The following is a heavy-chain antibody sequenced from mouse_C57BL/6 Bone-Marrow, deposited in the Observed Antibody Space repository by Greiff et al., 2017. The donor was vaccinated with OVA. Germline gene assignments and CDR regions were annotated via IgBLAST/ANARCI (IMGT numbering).Heavy chain of an antibody. J-gene: IGHJ4*01. D-gene: IGHD1-1*01. CDR2: IYPGSGST. Sequence: VQLQQPGAELVKPGASVKMSCKASGYTFTSYWITWVKQRPGQGLEWIGDIYPGSGSTNYNEKFKSKATLTVDTSSSTAYMQLSSLTSEDSAVYYCAKGNYYGSSYRYAMDYWGQGTSVTVSS. CDR3: AKGNYYGSSYRYAMDY. V-gene: IGHV1-55*01. CDR1: GYTFTSYW.